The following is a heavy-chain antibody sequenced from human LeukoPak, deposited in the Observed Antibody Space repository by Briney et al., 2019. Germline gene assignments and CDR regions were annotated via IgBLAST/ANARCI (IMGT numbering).Heavy chain of an antibody. CDR3: ASRSDFWSGYWAFDN. Sequence: GGSLRLSCAASGLSFNGYTMNWVRQAPGKGLEWVSSISQTGHYTDYADSVKGRFTISRDNAENSVYLQMNSLRVDDTAVYYCASRSDFWSGYWAFDNWGQGALVTVSS. D-gene: IGHD3-3*01. V-gene: IGHV3-21*01. CDR2: ISQTGHYT. CDR1: GLSFNGYT. J-gene: IGHJ4*02.